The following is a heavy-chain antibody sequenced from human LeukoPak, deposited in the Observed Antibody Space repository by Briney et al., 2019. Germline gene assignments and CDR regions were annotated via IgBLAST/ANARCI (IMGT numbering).Heavy chain of an antibody. CDR3: ASRYDILTGYYNYYYYGMDV. CDR2: IIPIFGTA. D-gene: IGHD3-9*01. J-gene: IGHJ6*02. V-gene: IGHV1-69*05. Sequence: SVKVSCKASGGTFSSYAISWVRQAPGQGLEWMGGIIPIFGTANYAQKFQGRVTITTDESTSTAYMELSSLRSEDTAVYYCASRYDILTGYYNYYYYGMDVWGQGTTVTVSS. CDR1: GGTFSSYA.